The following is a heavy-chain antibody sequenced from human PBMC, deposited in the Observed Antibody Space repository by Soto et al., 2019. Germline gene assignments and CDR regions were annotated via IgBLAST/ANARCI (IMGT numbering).Heavy chain of an antibody. D-gene: IGHD3-10*01. V-gene: IGHV1-46*01. CDR1: GYTFTSYY. CDR2: INPSGCST. CDR3: ARDRVTMVRGANYSMDV. Sequence: QVQLVQSGAEVKKPGASVKVSCKASGYTFTSYYMHWVRQAPGQGLEWMGIINPSGCSTSYAQKFQGRVTMTRDTSTSTVYMELSSLRSEDTAVYNCARDRVTMVRGANYSMDVWGQGTTVTVSS. J-gene: IGHJ6*02.